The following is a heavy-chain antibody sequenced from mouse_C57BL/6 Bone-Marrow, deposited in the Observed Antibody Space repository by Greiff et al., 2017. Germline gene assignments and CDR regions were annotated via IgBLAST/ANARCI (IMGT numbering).Heavy chain of an antibody. CDR1: GYTFTSYW. J-gene: IGHJ1*03. Sequence: VQLQQPGAELVRPGSSVKLSCKASGYTFTSYWMHWVKQRPIQGLEWIGNIDPSDSETHYNQKFKDKATLTVDKSSSTAYMQLSSLTSEDSAVYYCARYTAVVATSNWYFDVWGTGTTVTVSS. D-gene: IGHD1-1*01. V-gene: IGHV1-52*01. CDR2: IDPSDSET. CDR3: ARYTAVVATSNWYFDV.